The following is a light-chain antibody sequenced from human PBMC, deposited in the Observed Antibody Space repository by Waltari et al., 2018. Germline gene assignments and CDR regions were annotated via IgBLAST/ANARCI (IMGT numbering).Light chain of an antibody. V-gene: IGLV1-40*01. J-gene: IGLJ2*01. CDR1: WSNIGAGYD. Sequence: QSVLTQPPSVSGAPGQRVTISCPGSWSNIGAGYDVHWYHQLPGKPPTLLVYAVNTRPPGVLDRFCGSKSGTSASLAIPGLQPEDEADYYCQSYDTSLGVVFGGGTKLTVL. CDR2: AVN. CDR3: QSYDTSLGVV.